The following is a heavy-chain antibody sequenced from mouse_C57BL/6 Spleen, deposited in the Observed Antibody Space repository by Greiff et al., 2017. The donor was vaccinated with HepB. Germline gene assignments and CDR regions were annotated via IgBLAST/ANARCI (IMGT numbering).Heavy chain of an antibody. CDR1: GYAFTNYL. D-gene: IGHD1-1*01. Sequence: QVHVKQSGAELVRPGTSVKVSCKASGYAFTNYLIEWVKQRPGQGLEWIGVINPGSGGTNYNEKFKGKATLTADKSSSTAYMQLSSLTSEDSAVYFCARDYYGSSYVYFDYWGQGTTLTVSS. CDR2: INPGSGGT. J-gene: IGHJ2*01. V-gene: IGHV1-54*01. CDR3: ARDYYGSSYVYFDY.